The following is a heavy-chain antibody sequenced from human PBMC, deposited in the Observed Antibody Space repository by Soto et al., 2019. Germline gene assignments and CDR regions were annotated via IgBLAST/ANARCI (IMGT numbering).Heavy chain of an antibody. J-gene: IGHJ4*02. D-gene: IGHD6-13*01. CDR3: ARDKRGAAVDY. CDR1: GGSISSGGYY. CDR2: IYYSGST. Sequence: SETLSLTCTVSGGSISSGGYYWSWIRQHPGKGLEWIGYIYYSGSTYYNPSLKSRVTISVDTSKNQFSLKLSSVTAADTAVYYCARDKRGAAVDYWGQGTLVTVSS. V-gene: IGHV4-31*03.